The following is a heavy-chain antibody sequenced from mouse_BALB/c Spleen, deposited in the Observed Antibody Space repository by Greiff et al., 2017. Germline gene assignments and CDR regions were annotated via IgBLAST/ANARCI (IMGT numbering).Heavy chain of an antibody. CDR2: IAPGSGST. J-gene: IGHJ2*01. CDR1: GYTFTSYW. CDR3: ARTRGSFDY. V-gene: IGHV1S41*01. Sequence: DLVKPGASVKLSCKASGYTFTSYWINWIKQRPGQGLEWIGRIAPGSGSTYYNEMFKGKATLIVDTSSSTAYIQLSSLSSEDSAVYFCARTRGSFDYWGQGTTLTVSS.